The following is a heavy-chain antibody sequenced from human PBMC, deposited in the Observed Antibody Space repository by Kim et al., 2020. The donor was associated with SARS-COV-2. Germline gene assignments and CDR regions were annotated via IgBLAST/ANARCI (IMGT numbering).Heavy chain of an antibody. CDR1: GFTFSNYW. CDR2: IKQDGSEK. J-gene: IGHJ4*02. V-gene: IGHV3-7*01. Sequence: GGSLRLSCAASGFTFSNYWMSWVRQAPGKGLEWVANIKQDGSEKYYVDSVKGRFTISRDNAKNSLYLQMNSLRTEDTAVYYCALTAYCTEGVCYRTFDDWGQGTLVSVSS. D-gene: IGHD2-8*01. CDR3: ALTAYCTEGVCYRTFDD.